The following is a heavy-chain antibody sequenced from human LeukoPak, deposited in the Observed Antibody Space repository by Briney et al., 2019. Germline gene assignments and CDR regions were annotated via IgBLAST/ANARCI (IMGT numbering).Heavy chain of an antibody. D-gene: IGHD3-22*01. J-gene: IGHJ5*02. V-gene: IGHV4-31*03. CDR1: GGSISGGGYY. Sequence: SETLSLTCTVSGGSISGGGYYWSWIRQHPGKGLEWIGYIYYSGSTYYNPSLKSRVTISVDTSKNQFSLKLSSVTAADTAVYYCARGTYYYDSSGYWDWFDPWGQGTLVTVSS. CDR2: IYYSGST. CDR3: ARGTYYYDSSGYWDWFDP.